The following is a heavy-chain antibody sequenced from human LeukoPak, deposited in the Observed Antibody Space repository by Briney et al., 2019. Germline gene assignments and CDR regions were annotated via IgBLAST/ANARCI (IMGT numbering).Heavy chain of an antibody. CDR1: GSTFSTSA. CDR3: TRDPLRYLRVGHYDY. D-gene: IGHD3-9*01. CDR2: IDYDSSHI. V-gene: IGHV3-21*01. J-gene: IGHJ4*02. Sequence: KTRRSRRLSCAASGSTFSTSAINWVRPVPGEGLEWVSSIDYDSSHIYYAASVRGRFTISRDNTRDSVYLQMDSLRVEDTAVYYCTRDPLRYLRVGHYDYWGQGTLVAVSS.